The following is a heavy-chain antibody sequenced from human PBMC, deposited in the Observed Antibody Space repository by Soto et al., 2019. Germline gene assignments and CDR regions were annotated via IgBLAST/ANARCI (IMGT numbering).Heavy chain of an antibody. CDR3: ARKMTPVTNYYYYYMHV. CDR1: GFTFSSYS. V-gene: IGHV3-21*01. CDR2: ISSSSSYI. D-gene: IGHD4-17*01. J-gene: IGHJ6*03. Sequence: EVQLVESGGGLVKPGGSLRLSCAASGFTFSSYSMNWVRQAPGKGLEWVSSISSSSSYIYYADSVKGRFTISRDNAKNALYLKMNSRRAQDTAVYYCARKMTPVTNYYYYYMHVWGKGTTVTVSS.